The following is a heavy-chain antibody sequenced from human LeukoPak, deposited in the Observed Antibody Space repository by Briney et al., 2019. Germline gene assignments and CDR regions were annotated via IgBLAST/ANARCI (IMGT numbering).Heavy chain of an antibody. CDR2: IYGSGNT. V-gene: IGHV4-59*01. CDR3: AKGGWSLDI. D-gene: IGHD6-19*01. J-gene: IGHJ3*02. CDR1: GGSISGCY. Sequence: SETLSLTCTVSGGSISGCYWSWIRQSPGKGLEWIGYIYGSGNTDYNPSFRSGLTMSVDTPKNNFSLKLTSVTAADTALYYCAKGGWSLDIWGQGTMVTVSS.